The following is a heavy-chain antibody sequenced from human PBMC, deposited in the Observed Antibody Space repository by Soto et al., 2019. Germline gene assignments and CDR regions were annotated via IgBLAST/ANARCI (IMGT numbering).Heavy chain of an antibody. Sequence: QVQLVQSGAEMKQPGASVKLSCQASGYIFIHCFMHWVRQATGQVLEWMGGINPSSGTTTYTQKFQVRVTVTRDTSTSTVYMELSSLGSGDTAMYYCARSLGETTSLFDYWGQGSLVTVSA. CDR2: INPSSGTT. CDR1: GYIFIHCF. J-gene: IGHJ4*02. CDR3: ARSLGETTSLFDY. V-gene: IGHV1-46*01. D-gene: IGHD1-26*01.